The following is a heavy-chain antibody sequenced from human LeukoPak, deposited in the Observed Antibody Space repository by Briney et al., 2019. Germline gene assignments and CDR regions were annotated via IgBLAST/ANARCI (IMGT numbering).Heavy chain of an antibody. Sequence: SETLSLTCTVSGSSISSYYWSWIRQPPGKGLEWIGYIYYSGSTNYNPSLKSRVTISVDTSKNQFSLKLSSATAADTAVYYCARSKYPVKEYYYGSGSFSGMDVWAKGPRSPSP. J-gene: IGHJ6*02. CDR2: IYYSGST. CDR1: GSSISSYY. V-gene: IGHV4-59*01. D-gene: IGHD3-10*01. CDR3: ARSKYPVKEYYYGSGSFSGMDV.